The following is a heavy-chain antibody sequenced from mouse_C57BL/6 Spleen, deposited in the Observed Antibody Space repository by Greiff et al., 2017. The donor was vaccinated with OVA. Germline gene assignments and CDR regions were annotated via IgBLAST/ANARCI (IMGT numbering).Heavy chain of an antibody. J-gene: IGHJ2*01. Sequence: EVQLQQSGPGLVKPSQSLSLTCSVTGYSITSGYYWNWIRQFPGNKLEWMGYISYDGSNNYNPSLKNRISITRDTSKNQFFLKLNSVTTEDTATYYCARDPPTRWGQGTTLTVSS. CDR2: ISYDGSN. V-gene: IGHV3-6*01. CDR1: GYSITSGYY. CDR3: ARDPPTR.